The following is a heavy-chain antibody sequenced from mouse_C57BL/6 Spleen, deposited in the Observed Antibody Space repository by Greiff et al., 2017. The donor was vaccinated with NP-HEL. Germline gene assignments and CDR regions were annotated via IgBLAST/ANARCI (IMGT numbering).Heavy chain of an antibody. Sequence: EVQLVESGGDLVKPGGSLELSCAASGFTFSSYGMSWVRQTPDKRLEWVATISSGGSYTYYPDSVKGRFTISRDNAKNTLYLQMSSLKSEDTAMYYCARQWAYYSTWFAYWGQGTLVTVSA. J-gene: IGHJ3*01. V-gene: IGHV5-6*01. CDR1: GFTFSSYG. CDR2: ISSGGSYT. D-gene: IGHD2-5*01. CDR3: ARQWAYYSTWFAY.